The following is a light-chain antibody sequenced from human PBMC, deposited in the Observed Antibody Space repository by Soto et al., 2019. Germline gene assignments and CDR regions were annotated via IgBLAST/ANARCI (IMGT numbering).Light chain of an antibody. J-gene: IGKJ2*01. CDR2: DAS. Sequence: EIVLTQSPATLSLSPGERATLSCRASQSVSSYLAWYQQKPGQAPRLLIYDASNRATGIPARFSGSRSGTDFTLTISSLEPEDFAVYYCQQRETFGQGTKLEIK. V-gene: IGKV3-11*01. CDR3: QQRET. CDR1: QSVSSY.